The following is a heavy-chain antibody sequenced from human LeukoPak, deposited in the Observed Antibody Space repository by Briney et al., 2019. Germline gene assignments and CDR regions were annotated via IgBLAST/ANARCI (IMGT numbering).Heavy chain of an antibody. J-gene: IGHJ4*02. Sequence: PSETLSLTCAVYGGSFSGYYWSWIRQPPGKGLEWIGEINHSGSTNFNPSLKSRVTISVDTSKNQFSLKLSSVTAADTAVYYCARPGGRYFDRGYYFDYWGQGTLVTVSS. CDR3: ARPGGRYFDRGYYFDY. D-gene: IGHD3-9*01. V-gene: IGHV4-34*01. CDR1: GGSFSGYY. CDR2: INHSGST.